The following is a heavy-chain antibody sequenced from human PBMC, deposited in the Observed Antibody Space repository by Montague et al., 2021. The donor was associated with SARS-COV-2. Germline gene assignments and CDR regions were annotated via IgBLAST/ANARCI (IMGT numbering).Heavy chain of an antibody. CDR3: ARARGRTGWFDS. Sequence: SETLSLTCAVRGGSFTNYCWNWIRQSPGKGLETLGEINHSGSTNYNPSLKSRVTISVDMSKSQVSLNLTSVTAADTAIYYCARARGRTGWFDSWGQGIQVTVSS. CDR2: INHSGST. V-gene: IGHV4-34*01. CDR1: GGSFTNYC. D-gene: IGHD3-10*01. J-gene: IGHJ5*01.